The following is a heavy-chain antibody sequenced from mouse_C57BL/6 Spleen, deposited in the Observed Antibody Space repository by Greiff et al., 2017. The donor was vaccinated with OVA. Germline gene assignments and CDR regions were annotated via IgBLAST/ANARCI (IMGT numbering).Heavy chain of an antibody. J-gene: IGHJ4*01. CDR3: ARRASGAYYSNEAMDY. Sequence: VQGVESGPELVKPGASVKISCKASGYAFSSSWMNWVKQRPGKGLEWIGRIYPGDGDTNYNGKFKGKATLTADKSSSTAYMQLSSLTSEDSAVYFCARRASGAYYSNEAMDYWGQGTSVTVSS. D-gene: IGHD2-5*01. CDR2: IYPGDGDT. CDR1: GYAFSSSW. V-gene: IGHV1-82*01.